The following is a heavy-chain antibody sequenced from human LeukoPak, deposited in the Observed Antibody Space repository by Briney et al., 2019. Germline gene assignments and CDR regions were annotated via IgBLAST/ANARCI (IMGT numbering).Heavy chain of an antibody. V-gene: IGHV3-74*01. D-gene: IGHD3-22*01. Sequence: GGSLRLSCAASGFTFSSYWMHWVRQAPGKGLVWVSRINTDGSSTSYADSVKGRFTISRDNAKNTLYLQMNSLRAEDTALYYCARDLGAYYDSSDNWFGPWGQGTLVTVSS. CDR3: ARDLGAYYDSSDNWFGP. CDR1: GFTFSSYW. CDR2: INTDGSST. J-gene: IGHJ5*02.